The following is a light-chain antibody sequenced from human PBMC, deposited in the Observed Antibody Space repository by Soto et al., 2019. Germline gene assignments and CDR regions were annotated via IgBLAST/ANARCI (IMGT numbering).Light chain of an antibody. Sequence: QLVLTQPPSASGTPGQRVTISCSGSSSNIGSNYVYWFQQLPGTAPKLLIYYNNQRPSGVPDRFSGSKSGTSASLAIRGLRSEDEADYYCAAWDDSLSGFYVFGTGTKLTVL. CDR3: AAWDDSLSGFYV. CDR2: YNN. J-gene: IGLJ1*01. CDR1: SSNIGSNY. V-gene: IGLV1-47*02.